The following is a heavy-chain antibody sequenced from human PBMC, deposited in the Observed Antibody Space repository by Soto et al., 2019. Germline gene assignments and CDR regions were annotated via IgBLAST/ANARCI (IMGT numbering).Heavy chain of an antibody. CDR3: ARLPFVAHFDY. D-gene: IGHD2-15*01. CDR2: IYYSGST. Sequence: SETLSLTCTVSGGSISSSSYYWGWIRQPPGKGLEWIGSIYYSGSTYYNPSLKSRVTISVDTSKNQFSLKLSSVTAADTAVYYCARLPFVAHFDYWGQGTLVTVSS. J-gene: IGHJ4*02. V-gene: IGHV4-39*01. CDR1: GGSISSSSYY.